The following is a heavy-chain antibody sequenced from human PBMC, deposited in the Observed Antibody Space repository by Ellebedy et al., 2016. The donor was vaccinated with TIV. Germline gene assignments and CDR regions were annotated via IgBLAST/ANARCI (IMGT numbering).Heavy chain of an antibody. V-gene: IGHV5-51*01. CDR1: GYNFSIYW. Sequence: GESLKISCEASGYNFSIYWLGWVRQMPGKGLESLGVIYPGDSDTKYSTSFHGQVTISADKSINTAYLQWSSLKSSDTAIYYCARRGYSGYEHSWFDSWGQGTLVTVSS. CDR2: IYPGDSDT. CDR3: ARRGYSGYEHSWFDS. D-gene: IGHD5-12*01. J-gene: IGHJ5*01.